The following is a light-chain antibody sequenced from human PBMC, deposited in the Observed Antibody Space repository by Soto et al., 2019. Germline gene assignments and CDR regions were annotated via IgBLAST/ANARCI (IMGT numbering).Light chain of an antibody. V-gene: IGKV3-15*01. CDR2: DVS. J-gene: IGKJ5*01. Sequence: EIVMTQSPAALSVSPGKRATLSCRAGQGVTTNFAWYQQKSGQSPRLLIYDVSIRATGVPARFSGTGSETDLTLTISGMKYEDSAVYFCQQYNNWPFSFGQGTRLEIK. CDR3: QQYNNWPFS. CDR1: QGVTTN.